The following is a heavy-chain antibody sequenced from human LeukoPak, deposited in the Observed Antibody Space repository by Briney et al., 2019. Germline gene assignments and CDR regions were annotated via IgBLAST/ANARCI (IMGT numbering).Heavy chain of an antibody. CDR3: AKEGPYYDTARSGNFDY. D-gene: IGHD3-22*01. Sequence: QSGGSLRLSCAASGFTFSSYGMHWVRQAPGKGLEWVAVISYDGSNKYYADSVKGRFTISRDNSKNTLYLQMNSLRAEDTAVYYCAKEGPYYDTARSGNFDYWGQGTLVTVSS. CDR1: GFTFSSYG. J-gene: IGHJ4*02. V-gene: IGHV3-30*18. CDR2: ISYDGSNK.